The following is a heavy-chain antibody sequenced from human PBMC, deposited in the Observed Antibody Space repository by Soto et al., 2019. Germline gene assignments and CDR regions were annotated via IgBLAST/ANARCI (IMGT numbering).Heavy chain of an antibody. CDR1: GGSISSSSYY. J-gene: IGHJ2*01. CDR2: IYYSGST. Sequence: QLQLQESGPGLVKPSETLSLTCTVSGGSISSSSYYWGWIRQPPGKGLEWIGSIYYSGSTYYNPSLKSRVTSSIDTSKNHFSLNLSSVTAADTAVYYCASYCGGGSCHYWYFDLWGRGTLVTVSS. D-gene: IGHD2-15*01. V-gene: IGHV4-39*02. CDR3: ASYCGGGSCHYWYFDL.